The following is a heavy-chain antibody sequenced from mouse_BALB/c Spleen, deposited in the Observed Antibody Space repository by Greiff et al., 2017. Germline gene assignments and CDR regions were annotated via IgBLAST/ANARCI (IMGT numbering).Heavy chain of an antibody. J-gene: IGHJ1*01. V-gene: IGHV5-6*01. CDR1: GFTFSSYG. CDR2: ISSGGSYT. CDR3: ARDWYFDV. Sequence: EVKLVESGGDLVKPGGSLTLSCAASGFTFSSYGMSWVRQTPDKRLEWVATISSGGSYTYYPDSVKGRFTISRDNAKNTLYLQMSSLKSEDTAMYYCARDWYFDVWGAGTTVTVSS.